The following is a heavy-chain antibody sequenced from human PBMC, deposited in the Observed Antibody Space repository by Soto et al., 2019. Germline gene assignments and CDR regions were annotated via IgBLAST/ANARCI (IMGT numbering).Heavy chain of an antibody. Sequence: PSETLSLTCTVSGGSISSGGYYWSWIRQPPGKGLEWIGYIYYSGSTYYNPSLKSRVTISVDTSKNQFSLKLSSVTAADTAVYYCARATYTYYYYGMDVWGQGTTVTVSS. CDR3: ARATYTYYYYGMDV. CDR2: IYYSGST. CDR1: GGSISSGGYY. J-gene: IGHJ6*02. D-gene: IGHD4-4*01. V-gene: IGHV4-30-4*01.